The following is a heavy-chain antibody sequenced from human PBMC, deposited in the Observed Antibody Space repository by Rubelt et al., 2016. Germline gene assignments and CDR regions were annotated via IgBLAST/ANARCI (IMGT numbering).Heavy chain of an antibody. CDR2: IYNSGGT. D-gene: IGHD3-10*02. CDR3: ARATMSATRTYVFDV. CDR1: GGSISSGGYY. J-gene: IGHJ3*01. Sequence: QVQLQESGPGLVKPSQTLSLTCTVSGGSISSGGYYWSWIRQHPGKGLEWIGRIYNSGGTNYNPSLQGRVGMSVDSSKNQFSLKLSSVTGADTAVYYCARATMSATRTYVFDVWGQGTMVTVSS. V-gene: IGHV4-31*03.